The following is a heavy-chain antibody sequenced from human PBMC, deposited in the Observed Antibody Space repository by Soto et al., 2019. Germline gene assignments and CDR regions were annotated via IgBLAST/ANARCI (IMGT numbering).Heavy chain of an antibody. D-gene: IGHD6-13*01. J-gene: IGHJ6*02. V-gene: IGHV4-4*02. CDR3: ARDLAAAGTSDGMDV. CDR1: GGSISSSNW. CDR2: IYHSGST. Sequence: QVQLQESGPGLVKPSGTLSLTCAVSGGSISSSNWWSWVRQPPGKGLEWIGEIYHSGSTNYIPSLKSRVTISVDKSKNQFSLKLSSVTAADTAVYYCARDLAAAGTSDGMDVWGQGTTVTVSS.